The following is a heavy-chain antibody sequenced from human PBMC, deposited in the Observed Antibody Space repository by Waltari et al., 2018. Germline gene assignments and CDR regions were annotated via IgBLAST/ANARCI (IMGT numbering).Heavy chain of an antibody. V-gene: IGHV4-38-2*01. J-gene: IGHJ4*02. CDR3: ARHSGAGPFDY. Sequence: QVQLQESGPGLVKPSETLSLTCAVSGYSFSSGYYWGWIRQPPGKGLEWVGVIYHSGSTYYNPSLNSRVTISVDTSKNQFTLKLSAVTAADSAVYYCARHSGAGPFDYWGQGTLVTVSS. D-gene: IGHD3-10*01. CDR1: GYSFSSGYY. CDR2: IYHSGST.